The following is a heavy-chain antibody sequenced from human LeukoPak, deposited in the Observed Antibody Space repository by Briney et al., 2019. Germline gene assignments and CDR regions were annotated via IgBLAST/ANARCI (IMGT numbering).Heavy chain of an antibody. CDR3: ARRRIAVAGTSWFDP. V-gene: IGHV1-18*01. CDR1: GYTFTSYG. CDR2: ISAYNGNT. J-gene: IGHJ5*02. Sequence: GASVKVSCKASGYTFTSYGISWVRQAPGQGLEWMGWISAYNGNTNYAQKLQGRVTMTTDTSTSTAYMELRSLRSDDTAVYYCARRRIAVAGTSWFDPWGQGTLVTVSS. D-gene: IGHD6-19*01.